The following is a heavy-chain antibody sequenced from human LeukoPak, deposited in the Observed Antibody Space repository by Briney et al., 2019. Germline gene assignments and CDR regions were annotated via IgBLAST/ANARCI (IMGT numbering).Heavy chain of an antibody. J-gene: IGHJ4*02. Sequence: SQTPSLTCTVSGGSISSSGYYWSWLRQHPGKGLEWIGYIYYSGTTYYNPSLKSRVTISVDTSKNRFSLKLFSVTAADTAVYYCAREDYYDSSGYLDYWGQGTLVTVSS. V-gene: IGHV4-31*03. D-gene: IGHD3-22*01. CDR3: AREDYYDSSGYLDY. CDR2: IYYSGTT. CDR1: GGSISSSGYY.